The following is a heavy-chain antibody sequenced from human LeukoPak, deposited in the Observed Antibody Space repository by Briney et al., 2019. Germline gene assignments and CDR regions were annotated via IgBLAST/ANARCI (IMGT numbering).Heavy chain of an antibody. CDR3: AKSYGSGGYYYGMDV. V-gene: IGHV1-2*04. Sequence: GASVKVSCTAPGYTFTGYYMHWVRQAPGQGVEWMGWINPNSGGTNYAQKFQGWVTMTRDTSISTAYMELSRLRSDDTAVYYCAKSYGSGGYYYGMDVWGKGTTVTVSS. CDR1: GYTFTGYY. J-gene: IGHJ6*04. D-gene: IGHD3-10*01. CDR2: INPNSGGT.